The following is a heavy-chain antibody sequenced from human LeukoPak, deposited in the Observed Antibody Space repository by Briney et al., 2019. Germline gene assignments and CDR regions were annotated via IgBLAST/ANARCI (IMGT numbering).Heavy chain of an antibody. D-gene: IGHD4-11*01. CDR2: IYYRGST. CDR1: GGSISSSSYY. CDR3: ARVRIADYNLVGWFDP. J-gene: IGHJ5*02. V-gene: IGHV4-61*05. Sequence: PSETLSLTCTVSGGSISSSSYYWGWIRQPPGKGLEWIGFIYYRGSTNYNPSLESRVTISVDTSKNRFSLKLSSVTAADTAVYYCARVRIADYNLVGWFDPWGQGTLVTVSS.